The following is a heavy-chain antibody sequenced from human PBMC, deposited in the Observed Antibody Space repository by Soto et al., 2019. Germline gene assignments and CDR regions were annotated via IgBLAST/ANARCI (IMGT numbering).Heavy chain of an antibody. CDR3: AAGATRWQQSPFDY. CDR2: FDPEDGKT. D-gene: IGHD6-13*01. Sequence: QVHLIQSGAEVKKPGASVKVSCKVSGYTLTELSMHWVRQAPGKGLEWMGGFDPEDGKTTSAQKFQGRVTVTEDTSTATAYIEPSNLRYKDTAVYYSAAGATRWQQSPFDYWGQGTLVTGSS. CDR1: GYTLTELS. V-gene: IGHV1-24*01. J-gene: IGHJ4*02.